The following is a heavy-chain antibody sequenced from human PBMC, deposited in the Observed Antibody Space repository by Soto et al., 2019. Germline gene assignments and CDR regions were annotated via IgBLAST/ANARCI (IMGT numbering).Heavy chain of an antibody. CDR1: GYTFTNYW. CDR2: IYPGDSDS. V-gene: IGHV5-51*01. CDR3: AASIFYYGMDV. J-gene: IGHJ6*02. Sequence: GAYLKISCKGSGYTFTNYWIGWARQSPGKCLEWMGFIYPGDSDSKYNPSFQGQVTIPADKSITTTYLQWSSLKASDTAIYYCAASIFYYGMDVWGQGTTVTVSS.